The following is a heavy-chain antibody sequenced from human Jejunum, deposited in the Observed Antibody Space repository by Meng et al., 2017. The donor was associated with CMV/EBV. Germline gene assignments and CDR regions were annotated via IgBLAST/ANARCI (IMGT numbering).Heavy chain of an antibody. Sequence: MNGVRQAPGKGLEGVAQSRSSGTTVHYADSVKGRCIIARDNARKSRYRQMNSRRVEDTAMYYCAREGAILGAQPEQYYHYGMDVWGQGATVTVSS. J-gene: IGHJ6*02. D-gene: IGHD3-3*01. V-gene: IGHV3-48*03. CDR2: SRSSGTTV. CDR3: AREGAILGAQPEQYYHYGMDV.